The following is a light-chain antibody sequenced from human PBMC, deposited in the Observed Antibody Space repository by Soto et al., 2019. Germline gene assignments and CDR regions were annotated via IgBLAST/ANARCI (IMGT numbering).Light chain of an antibody. Sequence: QSVLTQPASVSGSPGQSITISCTGTSNDVGSYNLVSWYQQHPGKAPKLMIYEVSKRPSGVSNRFSGSKSGNTASLTISALQAEDEADYYCCSYAGSSTYVFGTGTQLTVL. CDR2: EVS. J-gene: IGLJ1*01. CDR3: CSYAGSSTYV. CDR1: SNDVGSYNL. V-gene: IGLV2-23*02.